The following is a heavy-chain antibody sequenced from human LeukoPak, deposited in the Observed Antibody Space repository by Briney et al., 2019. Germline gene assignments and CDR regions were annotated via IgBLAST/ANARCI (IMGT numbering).Heavy chain of an antibody. D-gene: IGHD7-27*01. V-gene: IGHV3-48*03. CDR1: GFTFSSYE. CDR2: ISSSGTTK. J-gene: IGHJ4*02. CDR3: ARESNGDGFDPDY. Sequence: PGGSLRLSCAASGFTFSSYEMNWVRQAPGKGLEWVSYISSSGTTKKYADSVKGRFTISRDNAKNSLYLQMNSLRAEDTAVYYCARESNGDGFDPDYWGQGTLVTVSS.